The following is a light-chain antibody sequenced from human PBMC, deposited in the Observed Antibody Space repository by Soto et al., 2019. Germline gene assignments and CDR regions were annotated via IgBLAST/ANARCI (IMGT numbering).Light chain of an antibody. CDR3: QQRSNWPPIT. J-gene: IGKJ4*01. CDR1: QSVSSY. CDR2: DAS. Sequence: EIVLTQSPATLSLSPGERATLSCRASQSVSSYLAWYQQKPGQAPRLLIYDASNRATGIPARFSGSGSGTDFALAISGLEREDFAVYCCQQRSNWPPITFGGGTKVEIK. V-gene: IGKV3-11*01.